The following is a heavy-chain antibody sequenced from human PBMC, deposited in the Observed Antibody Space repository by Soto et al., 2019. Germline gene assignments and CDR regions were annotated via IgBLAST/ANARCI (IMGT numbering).Heavy chain of an antibody. CDR3: AKDRGIIVKAGDAFDV. Sequence: LRLSCASSGFTLSMSAVNWVRQAPGKGLEWVSYISDSGDRTYYADSVKGRFTISRDRSKNKVSLQMDSLRAEDTAVYYCAKDRGIIVKAGDAFDVWGQGTKVTVSS. CDR2: ISDSGDRT. V-gene: IGHV3-23*01. J-gene: IGHJ3*01. D-gene: IGHD3-16*02. CDR1: GFTLSMSA.